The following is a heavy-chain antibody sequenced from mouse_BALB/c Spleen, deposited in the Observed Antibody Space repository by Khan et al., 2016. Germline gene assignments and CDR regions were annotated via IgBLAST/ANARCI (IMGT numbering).Heavy chain of an antibody. CDR1: GSDFSRYW. D-gene: IGHD1-1*01. J-gene: IGHJ1*01. Sequence: EVKLLESGGGLVQPGGSLKPSCAASGSDFSRYWMSWVRQAPGKGLEWIGEINPDSSTINYTPSLKDKFIISRDNAKNTLYLQMSKVRSEDTAVYYCARRYYYGRYFEVGDAGTTVTVSS. CDR3: ARRYYYGRYFEV. CDR2: INPDSSTI. V-gene: IGHV4-1*02.